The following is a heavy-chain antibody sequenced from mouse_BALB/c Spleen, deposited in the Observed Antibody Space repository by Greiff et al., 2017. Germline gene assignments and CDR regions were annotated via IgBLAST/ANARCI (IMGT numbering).Heavy chain of an antibody. V-gene: IGHV2-6-7*01. CDR3: AREGAYDYDRYYFDY. Sequence: VKLVESGPGLVAPSQSLSITCTVSGFSLTGYGVNWVRQPPGKGLEWLGMIWGDGSTDYNSALKSRLSISKDNSKSQVFLKMNSLQTDDTARYYCAREGAYDYDRYYFDYWGQGTTLTVSS. D-gene: IGHD2-4*01. J-gene: IGHJ2*01. CDR2: IWGDGST. CDR1: GFSLTGYG.